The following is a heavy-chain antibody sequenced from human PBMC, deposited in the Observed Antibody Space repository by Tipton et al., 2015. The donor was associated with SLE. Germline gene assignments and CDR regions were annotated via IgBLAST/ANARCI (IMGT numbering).Heavy chain of an antibody. J-gene: IGHJ5*02. D-gene: IGHD3-22*01. Sequence: SMKGRFTISRDNAKNTLYLQMNSLRTEDTAVYYCAREEAYYYDSSGYHGWFDPWGQGTLVTVSS. CDR3: AREEAYYYDSSGYHGWFDP. V-gene: IGHV3-21*01.